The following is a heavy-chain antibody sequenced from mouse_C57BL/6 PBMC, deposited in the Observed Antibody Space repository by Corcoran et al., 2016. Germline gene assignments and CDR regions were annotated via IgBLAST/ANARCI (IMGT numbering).Heavy chain of an antibody. Sequence: DVQLQESGPGLVKPSQSLSLTCSVTGYSITSGYYWNWIRQFPGNKLEWMGYISYDGSNNYNPSLKNRISITRDTSKNQFFLKLNSVTTEDTATYYCARDLLRGSMDYWGQGTSVTVSS. CDR1: GYSITSGYY. D-gene: IGHD1-1*01. CDR3: ARDLLRGSMDY. CDR2: ISYDGSN. V-gene: IGHV3-6*01. J-gene: IGHJ4*01.